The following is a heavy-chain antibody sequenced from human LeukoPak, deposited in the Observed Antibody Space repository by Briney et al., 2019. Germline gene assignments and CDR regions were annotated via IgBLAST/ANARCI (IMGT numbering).Heavy chain of an antibody. D-gene: IGHD1-14*01. Sequence: GGSLRLSCAASGFSFSGYGMHWFRQAPCKGLEWVTFIRYDGSTKSYADSVKGRFTIARDNSKNTLYLQMNSLRAEDTAVYFCAKDYNNGFDYWGQGALVTVSS. J-gene: IGHJ4*02. CDR1: GFSFSGYG. V-gene: IGHV3-30*02. CDR2: IRYDGSTK. CDR3: AKDYNNGFDY.